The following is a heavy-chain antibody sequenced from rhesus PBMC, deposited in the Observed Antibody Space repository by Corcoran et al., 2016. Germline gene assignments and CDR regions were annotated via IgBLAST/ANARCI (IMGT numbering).Heavy chain of an antibody. CDR1: GYTFTSYY. D-gene: IGHD6-31*01. J-gene: IGHJ6*01. CDR2: ISPYNGNK. V-gene: IGHV1-180*01. Sequence: QVQLVQSGAEIKQPGASVKLSCKASGYTFTSYYMHWVRQAPGQGLEFIGLISPYNGNKGYAPNFQGRVTITTYTSPSPGYMELSSLRSEDTAVYYCTRSIAAAGPLDSWGQGVVVTVSS. CDR3: TRSIAAAGPLDS.